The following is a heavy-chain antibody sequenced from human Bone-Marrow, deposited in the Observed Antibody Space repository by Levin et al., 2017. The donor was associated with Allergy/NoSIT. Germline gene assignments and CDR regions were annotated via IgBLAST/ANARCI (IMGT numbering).Heavy chain of an antibody. J-gene: IGHJ5*02. CDR1: GYRFTNYW. CDR2: INPGDSDT. V-gene: IGHV5-51*01. D-gene: IGHD2-2*01. CDR3: ARHGGCSRTSCYNWFDP. Sequence: GESLKISCKGSGYRFTNYWIAWVRQRPGKGLEWMGIINPGDSDTRYSPSFQGQVTIPVDKSISTAYLQWRSLKASDTAMYYCARHGGCSRTSCYNWFDPWGQGTLVTVSS.